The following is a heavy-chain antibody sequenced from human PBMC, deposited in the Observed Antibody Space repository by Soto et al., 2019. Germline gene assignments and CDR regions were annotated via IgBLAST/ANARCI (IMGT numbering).Heavy chain of an antibody. CDR1: AYTFTSYG. V-gene: IGHV1-18*01. D-gene: IGHD4-17*01. J-gene: IGHJ4*02. CDR3: ARDGAYGDPIHFDY. Sequence: ASVKVSCKASAYTFTSYGISWVRQAPGQGLEWMGWISAYNGNTNYAQKLRGRVTMTTDTSTSTAYMELRSLRSDDTAVYYCARDGAYGDPIHFDYWGQGTLVTVSS. CDR2: ISAYNGNT.